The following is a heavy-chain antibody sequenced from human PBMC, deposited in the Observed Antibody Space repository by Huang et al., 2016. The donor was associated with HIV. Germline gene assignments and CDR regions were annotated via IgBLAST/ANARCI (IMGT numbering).Heavy chain of an antibody. CDR3: VRDPRIQSWLNYFDY. Sequence: EVQLVESGGGLVQPGGSLRLSCAASGFTFSSYWMHWVRQAPGKGLVWVSRINSDGSSSGYADSVKGRFTISRDNDKNTLYLQMNSLRAEDTAVYYCVRDPRIQSWLNYFDYWGQGTLVSVSS. J-gene: IGHJ4*02. CDR2: INSDGSSS. CDR1: GFTFSSYW. D-gene: IGHD3-22*01. V-gene: IGHV3-74*01.